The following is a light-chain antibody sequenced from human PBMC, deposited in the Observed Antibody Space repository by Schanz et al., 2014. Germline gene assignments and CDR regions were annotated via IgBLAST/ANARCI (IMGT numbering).Light chain of an antibody. CDR1: SSDVGAYDY. Sequence: QSALTQPASVSGSPGQSITISCTGTSSDVGAYDYVSWYQQHPGKVPKLMIYDVRNRPSGVSNRFSGSKSGNTASLTISGLQAEDEADYYCSSYTSSSTPLFGGGTKLTVL. V-gene: IGLV2-14*03. CDR3: SSYTSSSTPL. J-gene: IGLJ2*01. CDR2: DVR.